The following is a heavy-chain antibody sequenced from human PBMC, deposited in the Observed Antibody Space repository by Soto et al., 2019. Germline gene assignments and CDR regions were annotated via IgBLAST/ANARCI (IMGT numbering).Heavy chain of an antibody. D-gene: IGHD2-15*01. CDR1: GYTFTSYG. Sequence: ASVKVSCNASGYTFTSYGISWLRHPPGQGLERRGLISAYNGNTNYAQKLQGRVTMTTDTSTSRAYLGLRSQRSDDTSVYSCARVGGYCSAGSGFDSWG. CDR2: ISAYNGNT. J-gene: IGHJ4*01. V-gene: IGHV1-18*01. CDR3: ARVGGYCSAGSGFDS.